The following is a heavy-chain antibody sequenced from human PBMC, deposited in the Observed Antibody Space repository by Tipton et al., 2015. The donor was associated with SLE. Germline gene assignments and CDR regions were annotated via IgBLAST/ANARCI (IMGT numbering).Heavy chain of an antibody. CDR1: GGSISSYY. CDR3: ARGLPPGYSSGLIYFDY. D-gene: IGHD6-19*01. V-gene: IGHV4-59*01. Sequence: LRLFCSVSGGSISSYYWSWIRQPPGKGLEWIGNIYYSGSTNYNPSLKSRVTISVDTSKNQFSLKLSSVTAADTAVYYCARGLPPGYSSGLIYFDYWGQGTLVTVSS. CDR2: IYYSGST. J-gene: IGHJ4*02.